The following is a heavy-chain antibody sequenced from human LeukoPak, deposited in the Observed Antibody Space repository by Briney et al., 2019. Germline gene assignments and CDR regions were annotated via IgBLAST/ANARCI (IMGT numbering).Heavy chain of an antibody. J-gene: IGHJ4*02. Sequence: GGSLRLSCEASGFTFGSYGMSWVRQAPGKGLEWVSTISGSGGSTYYADSVKGRFTISRDNSKNTLYLQMNSLRAEDTAVYYCAKISRVGATDFDYWGQGTLVTVSS. CDR2: ISGSGGST. V-gene: IGHV3-23*01. CDR1: GFTFGSYG. CDR3: AKISRVGATDFDY. D-gene: IGHD1-26*01.